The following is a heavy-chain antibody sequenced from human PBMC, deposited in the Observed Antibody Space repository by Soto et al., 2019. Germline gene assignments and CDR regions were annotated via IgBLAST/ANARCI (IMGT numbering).Heavy chain of an antibody. J-gene: IGHJ4*02. CDR1: GFTFSGST. Sequence: GGSLRLSCATSGFTFSGSTIQWVRQASGKGLEWVGRTRSKTYSYATAYAASVKGRFTISRDDSQSTAYLQMNSLKTEDTAVYYCARDYTGSYFWGQGTLVTVS. D-gene: IGHD1-26*01. CDR2: TRSKTYSYAT. V-gene: IGHV3-73*01. CDR3: ARDYTGSYF.